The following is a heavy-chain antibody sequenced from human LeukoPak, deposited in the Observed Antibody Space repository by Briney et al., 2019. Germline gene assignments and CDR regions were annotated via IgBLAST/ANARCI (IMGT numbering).Heavy chain of an antibody. CDR2: TNPNSGNT. CDR1: GYTFTSYD. V-gene: IGHV1-8*01. J-gene: IGHJ6*02. CDR3: ARGMYYYDSSGYFYGMDV. Sequence: GASVKVSCKASGYTFTSYDINWVRQATGQGLEWMGWTNPNSGNTGYAQKFQGRVTMTRNTSISTAYMELSSLRSEDTAVYYCARGMYYYDSSGYFYGMDVWGQGTTVTVSS. D-gene: IGHD3-22*01.